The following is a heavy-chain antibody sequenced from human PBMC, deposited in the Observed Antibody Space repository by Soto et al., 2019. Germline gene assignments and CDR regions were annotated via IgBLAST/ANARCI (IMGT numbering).Heavy chain of an antibody. V-gene: IGHV1-69*14. CDR3: ARKTHGCKYYYYYGMDV. J-gene: IGHJ6*02. CDR2: IIPIFGTA. Sequence: QVQLVQSGAEVKKPGSSVKVSCKASGGTFSSYAISWVRQAPGQGLEWMGGIIPIFGTANYAQKFQGRVTITADSSTCTAYRERSGLRYEDTAVYYCARKTHGCKYYYYYGMDVWGQGTTVTVSS. CDR1: GGTFSSYA. D-gene: IGHD2-15*01.